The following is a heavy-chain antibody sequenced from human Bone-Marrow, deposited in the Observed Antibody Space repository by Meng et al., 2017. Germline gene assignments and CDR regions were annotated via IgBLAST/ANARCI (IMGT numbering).Heavy chain of an antibody. Sequence: GESLKISCAASGFTFSSYWMSWVRQAPGKGLEWVANIKQDGSEKYYVDSVKGRFTISRDNAKNSLYLQMNSLRAEDTAVYYCARSTYYYDSSGYLFDYWGQGTRVTGSS. J-gene: IGHJ4*02. D-gene: IGHD3-22*01. CDR1: GFTFSSYW. CDR2: IKQDGSEK. V-gene: IGHV3-7*01. CDR3: ARSTYYYDSSGYLFDY.